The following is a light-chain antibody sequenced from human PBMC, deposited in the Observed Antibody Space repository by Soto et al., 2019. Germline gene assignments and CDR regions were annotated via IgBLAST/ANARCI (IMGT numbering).Light chain of an antibody. CDR2: RVS. Sequence: DVVMTQSPLSLPVTLGQSASISCRSSQGLAYSNGNTYLSWFQQRPGQSPRRLIYRVSNRDSGVPDRFSGSGSGTDFTLEISRVEAEDVGLYYCMQVTYWPYTFGQGTKLEIK. J-gene: IGKJ2*01. V-gene: IGKV2-30*01. CDR1: QGLAYSNGNTY. CDR3: MQVTYWPYT.